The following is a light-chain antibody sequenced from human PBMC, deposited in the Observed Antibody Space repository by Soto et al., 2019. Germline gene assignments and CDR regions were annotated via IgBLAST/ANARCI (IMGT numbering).Light chain of an antibody. V-gene: IGLV2-14*01. Sequence: QSALTQPASVSGFPGQSITISCTGTSSDVGGYNFVSWYQQHPGKAPKVMIFEVSNRPSGVSNRFSGSKSGNTASLTISGLQAEDEADYYCSSYASSSTLVFGTGTKVTVL. J-gene: IGLJ1*01. CDR2: EVS. CDR3: SSYASSSTLV. CDR1: SSDVGGYNF.